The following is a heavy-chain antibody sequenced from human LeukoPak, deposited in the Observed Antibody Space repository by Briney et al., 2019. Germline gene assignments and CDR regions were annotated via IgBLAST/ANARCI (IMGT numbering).Heavy chain of an antibody. CDR3: ARKVEFLDALDI. J-gene: IGHJ3*02. Sequence: ASVKVSCKASGYTFSAYYVHWVRQAPGQGLEWMGWVNPNSGGTNYAQKFEGRVTMTRDTSISTAYMELSRLRSDDTAVYCCARKVEFLDALDIWGQGTMVTVSS. CDR1: GYTFSAYY. V-gene: IGHV1-2*02. D-gene: IGHD1-1*01. CDR2: VNPNSGGT.